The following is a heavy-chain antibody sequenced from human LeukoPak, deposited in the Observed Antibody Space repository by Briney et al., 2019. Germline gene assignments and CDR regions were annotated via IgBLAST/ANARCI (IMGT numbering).Heavy chain of an antibody. J-gene: IGHJ4*02. CDR3: ARDQVPGQY. CDR2: ISGSGGST. Sequence: GGSLRLSCAVSGLTFSSYAMSWVRQAPGKGLEWVSVISGSGGSTYYADSVKGRFTISRDNSKNTLYLQMNSLRAEDTAVYYCARDQVPGQYWGQGTLVTVSS. CDR1: GLTFSSYA. V-gene: IGHV3-23*01.